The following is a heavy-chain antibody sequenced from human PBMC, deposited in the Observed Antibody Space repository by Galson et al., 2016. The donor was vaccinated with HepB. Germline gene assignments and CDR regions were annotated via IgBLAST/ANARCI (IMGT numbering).Heavy chain of an antibody. D-gene: IGHD2-21*01. J-gene: IGHJ4*02. Sequence: SLRLSCAASGFTFSNYWMIWVRQSPGKGLEWVADMKHGGSDLYYVDSVKGRSTISRDNAKNSLYLEMNSLRAEDTAIYYCARLYCGRAPCYSYYFDYWGQGALVTVSS. CDR2: MKHGGSDL. CDR3: ARLYCGRAPCYSYYFDY. V-gene: IGHV3-7*01. CDR1: GFTFSNYW.